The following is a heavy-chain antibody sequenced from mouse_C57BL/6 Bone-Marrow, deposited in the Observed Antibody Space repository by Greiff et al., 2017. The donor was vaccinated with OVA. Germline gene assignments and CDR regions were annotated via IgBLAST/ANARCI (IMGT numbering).Heavy chain of an antibody. CDR1: GFNIKDDY. CDR3: TTWTVDY. CDR2: IDPANGDT. J-gene: IGHJ2*01. Sequence: EVQLQQSGAELVRPGASVKLSCTASGFNIKDDYMHWVKQRPEQGLEWIGWIDPANGDTEYASQFQGKATLTADTSSNTAYLQLSSLKSEDTAVYYCTTWTVDYWGQGTTLTVSS. V-gene: IGHV14-4*01.